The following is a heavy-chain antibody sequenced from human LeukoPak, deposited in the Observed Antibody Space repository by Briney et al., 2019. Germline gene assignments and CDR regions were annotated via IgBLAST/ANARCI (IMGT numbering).Heavy chain of an antibody. CDR3: ARDKGFGGNAALDI. CDR1: GFTFTSYY. V-gene: IGHV1-46*01. J-gene: IGHJ3*02. D-gene: IGHD3-10*01. Sequence: ASVKVSCKASGFTFTSYYMYWVRQAPGQGLEWMGKINPSGGSTTYAQKFQGRVTMTRDTSTSTLYMEMSNLRSDDTAVYYCARDKGFGGNAALDIWGQGTMVTVSS. CDR2: INPSGGST.